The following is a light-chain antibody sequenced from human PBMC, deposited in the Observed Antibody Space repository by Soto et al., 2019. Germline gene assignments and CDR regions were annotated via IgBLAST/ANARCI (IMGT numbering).Light chain of an antibody. Sequence: DIQMTQSPSSLSASVGDRVTITCQASQDISNYLNWYQQKPGKAPKLLIYGESNLETGVPSRFSKSGSGTDFTFTISSLQPEDIATYYCQQYDNLPLTFGGGTKVEI. J-gene: IGKJ4*01. CDR3: QQYDNLPLT. CDR2: GES. CDR1: QDISNY. V-gene: IGKV1-33*01.